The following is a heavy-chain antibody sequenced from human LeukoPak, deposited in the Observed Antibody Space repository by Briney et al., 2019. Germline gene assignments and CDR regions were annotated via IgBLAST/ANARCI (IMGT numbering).Heavy chain of an antibody. D-gene: IGHD2-2*01. V-gene: IGHV4-34*01. J-gene: IGHJ5*02. CDR2: INHSGST. CDR3: ARHLGCSSTSCPFNWFDP. CDR1: GGSFSGYY. Sequence: PSETLSLTCAVYGGSFSGYYWSWIRQPPGKGQEWIGEINHSGSTNYNPSLKSRVTISVDTSKNQFSLKLSSVTAADTAVYYCARHLGCSSTSCPFNWFDPWGQGTLVTVSS.